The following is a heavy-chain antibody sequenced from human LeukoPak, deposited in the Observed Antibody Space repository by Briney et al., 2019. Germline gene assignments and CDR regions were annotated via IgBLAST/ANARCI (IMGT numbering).Heavy chain of an antibody. D-gene: IGHD1-7*01. Sequence: PRGSLRLSCAASGFTFSNSPMTWVRQAPGKGLEWVAAISTSGSDTIYTDSVKDRFTISRDNSKNTLYLQMNSLRAEDTAVYYCAKGGNYAPLDYWGQGTLVTVSS. V-gene: IGHV3-23*01. CDR1: GFTFSNSP. CDR3: AKGGNYAPLDY. CDR2: ISTSGSDT. J-gene: IGHJ4*02.